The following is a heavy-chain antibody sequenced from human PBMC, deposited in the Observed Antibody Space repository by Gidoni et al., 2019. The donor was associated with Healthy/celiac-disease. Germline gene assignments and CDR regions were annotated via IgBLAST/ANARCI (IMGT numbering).Heavy chain of an antibody. Sequence: EVQLVESGGGLVKPGGSLILSCAASGFTFSRYSMNWGRQAPGKGLQWFSSIISSSRYIYYADSVTGRFTISRDNAKNSLYLQMNSLRAEDTAVYYCARDHQLVLRGANYYYYGMDVWGQGTTVTVSS. V-gene: IGHV3-21*01. D-gene: IGHD6-13*01. J-gene: IGHJ6*02. CDR3: ARDHQLVLRGANYYYYGMDV. CDR1: GFTFSRYS. CDR2: IISSSRYI.